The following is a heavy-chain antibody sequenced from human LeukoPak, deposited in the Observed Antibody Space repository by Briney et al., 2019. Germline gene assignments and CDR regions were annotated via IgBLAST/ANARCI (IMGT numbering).Heavy chain of an antibody. CDR3: AKAPATSCSGVYCYPFDH. D-gene: IGHD2-15*01. CDR1: GYTFTGYY. Sequence: ASVKVSCKASGYTFTGYYIHWVRQAPGQGLEWMGWINPHSGGTNYAQKFQGGVTMTRDTSITTAYMELSSLRSDDAAVYYCAKAPATSCSGVYCYPFDHWGQGTLVTVSS. CDR2: INPHSGGT. J-gene: IGHJ4*02. V-gene: IGHV1-2*02.